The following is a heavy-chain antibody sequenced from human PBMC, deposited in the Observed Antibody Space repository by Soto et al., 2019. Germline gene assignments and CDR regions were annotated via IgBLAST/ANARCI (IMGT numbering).Heavy chain of an antibody. J-gene: IGHJ4*02. Sequence: SETLSLTCSVSGDSINSDNYYWGWIRQPPGKGMEWIGSIYYRGNTYYNTSLKTRVTISLDKSKSQFSLKLNSVTAADLAVYFCARLEGLATISYYFDYWGQGTLVTVSS. V-gene: IGHV4-39*01. CDR1: GDSINSDNYY. D-gene: IGHD3-9*01. CDR3: ARLEGLATISYYFDY. CDR2: IYYRGNT.